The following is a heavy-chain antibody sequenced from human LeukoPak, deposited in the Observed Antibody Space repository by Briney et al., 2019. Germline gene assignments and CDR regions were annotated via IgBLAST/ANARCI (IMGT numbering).Heavy chain of an antibody. CDR3: ARAPNGVYCTSSSCHLDY. J-gene: IGHJ4*02. CDR1: GITFTIAG. CDR2: ISYDGTNE. Sequence: PGGSLRLSCAASGITFTIAGMHWVRQAPGKGLEWVAVISYDGTNEYYADSVKGRFTISRDNSKNTLYLQMNSLRDEDTAVYYCARAPNGVYCTSSSCHLDYWGQGTLVAVSS. D-gene: IGHD2-2*01. V-gene: IGHV3-30*03.